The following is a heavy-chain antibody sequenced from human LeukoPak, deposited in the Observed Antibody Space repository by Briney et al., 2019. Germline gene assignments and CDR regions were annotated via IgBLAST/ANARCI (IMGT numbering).Heavy chain of an antibody. Sequence: ASVKVSCKASGYSFTSYAISWLRQAPGQGLEWMGWISLYNGDTKYAQKVQGRVTMTTDTSTSTAYMDLRNLRSDDTAVYYCARDYIAPYSSGWYPDYWGKGTLVTVSS. D-gene: IGHD6-19*01. CDR2: ISLYNGDT. V-gene: IGHV1-18*04. CDR3: ARDYIAPYSSGWYPDY. J-gene: IGHJ4*02. CDR1: GYSFTSYA.